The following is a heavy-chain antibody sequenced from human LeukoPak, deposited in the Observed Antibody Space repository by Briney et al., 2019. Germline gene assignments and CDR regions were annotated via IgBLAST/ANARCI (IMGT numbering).Heavy chain of an antibody. J-gene: IGHJ4*02. V-gene: IGHV3-48*02. D-gene: IGHD5-12*01. CDR2: ISSSSSTI. Sequence: GSLRLSCAASGFTFTSYSMSWVRQAPGKGLEWVSYISSSSSTIYYADSVKGRFTISRDNAKNSLYLQMNSLRDEDTAVYYCAKEMKPWMHFDYWGQGTLVTVSS. CDR3: AKEMKPWMHFDY. CDR1: GFTFTSYS.